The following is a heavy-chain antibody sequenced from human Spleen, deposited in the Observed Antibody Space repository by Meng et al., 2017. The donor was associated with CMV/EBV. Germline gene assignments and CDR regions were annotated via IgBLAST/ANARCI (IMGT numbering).Heavy chain of an antibody. J-gene: IGHJ4*02. CDR3: AREWLYGGDRYFDY. Sequence: SSDSNSRGGYYWSWIRQHPGRGLEWIGYIYYSGGTYYNPSLKSRVSISVDTSRNQFSLKLSSMTAADTAVYYCAREWLYGGDRYFDYWGQGTLVTVSS. V-gene: IGHV4-31*02. CDR2: IYYSGGT. CDR1: SDSNSRGGYY. D-gene: IGHD2-21*02.